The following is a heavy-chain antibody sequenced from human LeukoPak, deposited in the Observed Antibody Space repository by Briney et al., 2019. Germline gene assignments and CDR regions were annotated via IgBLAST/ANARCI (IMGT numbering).Heavy chain of an antibody. J-gene: IGHJ6*03. CDR3: ARNRAAAAGRSNLNHNYYMDV. Sequence: ASVKVSCKASGYTFTSHGISWVRHAPGLGPEWMGWISPYNGNTTYSQKLQGRVTMTTDTSTNTAYMELRSLRSDDTAVYYCARNRAAAAGRSNLNHNYYMDVWGTGTTVTISS. CDR1: GYTFTSHG. D-gene: IGHD6-13*01. CDR2: ISPYNGNT. V-gene: IGHV1-18*01.